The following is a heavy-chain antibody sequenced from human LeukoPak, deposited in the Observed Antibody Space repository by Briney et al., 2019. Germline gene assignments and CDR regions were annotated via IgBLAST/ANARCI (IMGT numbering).Heavy chain of an antibody. J-gene: IGHJ3*02. CDR2: ISSSGSTI. V-gene: IGHV3-11*04. CDR3: ARDLRRGYSYGYVDAFDI. D-gene: IGHD5-18*01. Sequence: PGGSLRLSCAASGFTFSDYYMSWIRQAPGKGLEWVSYISSSGSTIYYADSVKGRFTISRDNAKNSLYLQMNSLRAEGTAVYYCARDLRRGYSYGYVDAFDIWGQGTMVTVSS. CDR1: GFTFSDYY.